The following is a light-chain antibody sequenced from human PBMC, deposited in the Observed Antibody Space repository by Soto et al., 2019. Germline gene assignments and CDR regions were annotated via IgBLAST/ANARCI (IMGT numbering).Light chain of an antibody. V-gene: IGKV1-39*01. CDR3: QQSYTIPIT. CDR2: AAS. Sequence: DIQMTQSPSSLSAYVGDRVTITCRTIQSIDSYVQWYQQKPGKAPKALISAASRLQSGVPSRISGSGSGTDFTLTISSLQPEDFATYYCQQSYTIPITFGQGTRLEIK. CDR1: QSIDSY. J-gene: IGKJ5*01.